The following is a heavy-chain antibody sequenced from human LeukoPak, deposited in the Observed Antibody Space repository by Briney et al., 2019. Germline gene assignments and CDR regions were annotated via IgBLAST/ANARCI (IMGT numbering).Heavy chain of an antibody. V-gene: IGHV3-23*01. J-gene: IGHJ6*02. Sequence: SGGSLRLSCAASGFTFSSYAMSWVRQAPGKGLEWVSAISGSGGSTYYADSVKGRFTISRDNSKNTLYLQMNSLRAEDTAVYYCARVRYSSGWPYYYYYGMDVWGQGTTVTVSS. D-gene: IGHD6-19*01. CDR3: ARVRYSSGWPYYYYYGMDV. CDR1: GFTFSSYA. CDR2: ISGSGGST.